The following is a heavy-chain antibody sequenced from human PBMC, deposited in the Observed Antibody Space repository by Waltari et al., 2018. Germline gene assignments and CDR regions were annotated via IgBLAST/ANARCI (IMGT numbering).Heavy chain of an antibody. Sequence: QLLESGXGLXXPSEXLSLTCXVSGDSIGNXYWTWIRQPAGKRLEWIGRVHISGNXNYNPSLKSRXAMSIDTSKNQFSLSLDXVTVADTAXYXCAXGPPGTHDAFDXWGLGTXVTVSS. CDR2: VHISGNX. J-gene: IGHJ3*01. V-gene: IGHV4-4*07. CDR1: GDSIGNXY. D-gene: IGHD6-13*01. CDR3: AXGPPGTHDAFDX.